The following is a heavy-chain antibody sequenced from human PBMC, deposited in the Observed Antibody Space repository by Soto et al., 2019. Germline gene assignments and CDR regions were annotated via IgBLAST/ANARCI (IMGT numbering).Heavy chain of an antibody. D-gene: IGHD2-2*01. J-gene: IGHJ6*02. CDR3: ARDRFHANDYYYYGMDG. CDR1: GFTFSDYY. Sequence: GGSLRLSCAASGFTFSDYYMSWIRQAPGKGLEWVSYISSSSSYTNYADSVKGRFTISRDNAKNSLYLQMNSLRAEDTAVYYCARDRFHANDYYYYGMDGWGQGTTVTVAS. CDR2: ISSSSSYT. V-gene: IGHV3-11*06.